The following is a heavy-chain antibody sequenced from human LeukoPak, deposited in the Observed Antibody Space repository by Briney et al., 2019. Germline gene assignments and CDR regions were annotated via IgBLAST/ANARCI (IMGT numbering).Heavy chain of an antibody. Sequence: PSETLSLTCTVSGGSISSYYWSWIRQPPGKGLEWIGHIYYSGSTNYNPSLKSRVTISVDTSKNQFSLKLSSVTAADTAVYYCPRVGVVVVPAANPYFDYWGQGTLVTVS. V-gene: IGHV4-59*01. J-gene: IGHJ4*02. CDR1: GGSISSYY. CDR2: IYYSGST. D-gene: IGHD2-2*01. CDR3: PRVGVVVVPAANPYFDY.